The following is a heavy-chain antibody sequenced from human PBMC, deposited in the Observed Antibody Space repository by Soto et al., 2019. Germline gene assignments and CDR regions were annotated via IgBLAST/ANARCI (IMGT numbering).Heavy chain of an antibody. CDR1: GFTFSSYG. J-gene: IGHJ4*02. CDR2: IWYDGSNK. CDR3: ARDFAHKYSISWLSELSYYFAY. Sequence: QVQLVESGGGVVQPGRSLILSCAASGFTFSSYGMHWVRQAPGKGLEWVAVIWYDGSNKYYADSVKGRFTISRDNSKNTLYLQMNSLRAEDTAVYYCARDFAHKYSISWLSELSYYFAYWGQGTLVTVSS. D-gene: IGHD6-13*01. V-gene: IGHV3-33*01.